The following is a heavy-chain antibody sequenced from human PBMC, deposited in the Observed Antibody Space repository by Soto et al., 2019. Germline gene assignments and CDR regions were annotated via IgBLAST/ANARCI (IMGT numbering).Heavy chain of an antibody. V-gene: IGHV4-31*03. J-gene: IGHJ6*02. CDR2: IYYSGST. CDR3: ARELRFGEDYYGMDV. CDR1: GGSISSGGYY. Sequence: PSETLSLTCTVSGGSISSGGYYWSWIRQHPGKGLEWIGYIYYSGSTYYNPSLKSRVTIPVDTSKNQFSLKLSSVTAADTAVYYCARELRFGEDYYGMDVWGQGTTVTVSS. D-gene: IGHD3-10*01.